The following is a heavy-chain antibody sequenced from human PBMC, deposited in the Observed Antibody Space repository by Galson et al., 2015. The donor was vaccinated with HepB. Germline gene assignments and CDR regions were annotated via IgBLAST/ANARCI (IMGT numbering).Heavy chain of an antibody. J-gene: IGHJ4*02. Sequence: SLRLSCAASGFTVSSYAMSWVRQAPGKGLEWVSDIRGSGITTYYADSVKGRFTISRDNTKKPVYLQMSSLRADDTAFYYWARRYYCYMDYWGQGTLVTVSS. CDR1: GFTVSSYA. CDR3: ARRYYCYMDY. V-gene: IGHV3-23*01. CDR2: IRGSGITT. D-gene: IGHD2/OR15-2a*01.